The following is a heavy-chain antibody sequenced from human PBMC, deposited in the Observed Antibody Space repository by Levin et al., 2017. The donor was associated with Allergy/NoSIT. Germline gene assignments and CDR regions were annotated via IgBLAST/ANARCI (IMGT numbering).Heavy chain of an antibody. D-gene: IGHD3-10*01. CDR2: IYYSGST. J-gene: IGHJ4*02. CDR3: ARLWFGELYYFDS. CDR1: GGSISSSSYY. V-gene: IGHV4-39*01. Sequence: SCTVSGGSISSSSYYWGWIRQPPGKGLEWIGSIYYSGSTYYNPSLKSRVTISVDTSKNQFSLKLSSVTAADTAVYYCARLWFGELYYFDSWGQGTLVTVSS.